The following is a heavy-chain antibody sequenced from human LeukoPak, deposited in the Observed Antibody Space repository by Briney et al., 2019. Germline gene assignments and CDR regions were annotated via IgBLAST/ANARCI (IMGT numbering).Heavy chain of an antibody. Sequence: ASVKVSCKASGYTFTDYYMHWVRQAPGQGLEWMGRINPNSGGTNYAQKFQGRVTMTRDTSISTAYMELSRLRSDDTAVYYCARDLRYYDYVWGSYRLNYWGQGTLVTVSS. D-gene: IGHD3-16*02. CDR3: ARDLRYYDYVWGSYRLNY. CDR1: GYTFTDYY. CDR2: INPNSGGT. V-gene: IGHV1-2*06. J-gene: IGHJ4*02.